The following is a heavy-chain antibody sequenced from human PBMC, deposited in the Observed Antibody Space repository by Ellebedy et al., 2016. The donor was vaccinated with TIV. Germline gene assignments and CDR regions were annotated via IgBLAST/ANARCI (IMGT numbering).Heavy chain of an antibody. Sequence: SVKVSXXASGYTFTSYGISWVRQAPGQGLEWMGGIIPIFGTANYAQKFQGRVTITADKSTSTAYMELSSLRSEDTAVYYCATLSSGWYPVDAFDIWGQGTMVTVSS. J-gene: IGHJ3*02. V-gene: IGHV1-69*06. CDR3: ATLSSGWYPVDAFDI. CDR1: GYTFTSYG. D-gene: IGHD6-19*01. CDR2: IIPIFGTA.